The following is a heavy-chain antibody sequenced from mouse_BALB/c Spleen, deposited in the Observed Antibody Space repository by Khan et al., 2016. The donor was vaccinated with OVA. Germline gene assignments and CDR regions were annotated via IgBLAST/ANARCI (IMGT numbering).Heavy chain of an antibody. Sequence: VQLQESGAELARPGASVKLSCKASGYTFTDYYINWVKQRTGQGLEWIGEISPGGGDTYYNEKFKGKATLTADKSSTTAYMQLSSLTSEASAVYFCARRNYFGYTFAYWGQGTLVTVSA. D-gene: IGHD1-2*01. V-gene: IGHV1-77*01. J-gene: IGHJ3*01. CDR2: ISPGGGDT. CDR1: GYTFTDYY. CDR3: ARRNYFGYTFAY.